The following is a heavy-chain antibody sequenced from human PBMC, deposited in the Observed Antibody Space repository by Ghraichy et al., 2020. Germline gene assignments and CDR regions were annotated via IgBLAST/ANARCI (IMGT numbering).Heavy chain of an antibody. J-gene: IGHJ4*02. CDR1: GYTFTDHY. CDR2: INPNSGGT. CDR3: ARATLGY. Sequence: ASVKVSCKASGYTFTDHYIHWVRQAPGQGLEWMGWINPNSGGTNYAQKFQGRVTMTRDTSSSTVYMEVSRLRPDDTAVYYCARATLGYWGQGALVTVSS. V-gene: IGHV1-2*02. D-gene: IGHD7-27*01.